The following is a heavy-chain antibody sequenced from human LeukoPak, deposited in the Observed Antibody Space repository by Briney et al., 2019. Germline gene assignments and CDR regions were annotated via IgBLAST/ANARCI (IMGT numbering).Heavy chain of an antibody. CDR2: ISYDGSNK. CDR1: GFTFSSYG. CDR3: AKASVPYKYYFDY. Sequence: GGSLRLSCAASGFTFSSYGMHWVRQAPGKGLEWVAVISYDGSNKYYADSVKGRFTISRDNSKNTLYLQMNSLRAEDTAVYYCAKASVPYKYYFDYWGQGTLVTVSS. V-gene: IGHV3-30*18. D-gene: IGHD1-14*01. J-gene: IGHJ4*02.